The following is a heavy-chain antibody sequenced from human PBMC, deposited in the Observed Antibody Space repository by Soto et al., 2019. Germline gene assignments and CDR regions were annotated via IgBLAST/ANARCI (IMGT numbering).Heavy chain of an antibody. Sequence: PGESLKISCKTSGYSFTDYWIGWVRPRPGKGLDWMGITYPDDSDTRNSPSFPGQVTISADKSISTAYLQWGSLKASDTAIYYCARCLYDTGGGGACDIWGKGTTVTVSS. CDR3: ARCLYDTGGGGACDI. J-gene: IGHJ3*02. V-gene: IGHV5-51*01. CDR2: TYPDDSDT. CDR1: GYSFTDYW. D-gene: IGHD3-22*01.